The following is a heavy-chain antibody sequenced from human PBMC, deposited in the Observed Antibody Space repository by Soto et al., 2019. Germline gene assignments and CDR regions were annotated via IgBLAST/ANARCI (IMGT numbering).Heavy chain of an antibody. D-gene: IGHD2-2*01. CDR3: ARDPGYCSSTGCYRNMDV. J-gene: IGHJ6*03. V-gene: IGHV4-31*03. CDR2: IYYSGST. Sequence: SETLSLTCTVSGGSISSVGYYWSWIRQHPREGLEWIGFIYYSGSTDYNPSLKSRVTISRDTSKNQFSLKLSSVTAADTAVYYCARDPGYCSSTGCYRNMDVWGKGTTVTVSS. CDR1: GGSISSVGYY.